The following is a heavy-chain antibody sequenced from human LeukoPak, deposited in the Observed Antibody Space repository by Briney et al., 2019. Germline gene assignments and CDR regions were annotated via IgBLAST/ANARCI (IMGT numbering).Heavy chain of an antibody. V-gene: IGHV1-69*05. CDR1: GGTFSSYA. D-gene: IGHD3-3*01. CDR3: ARAAIVGVVTNWFDP. J-gene: IGHJ5*02. Sequence: SVNLSCKASGGTFSSYAISWVRQAPGQGLEWMGGIIPIFGTANYAQKFQGRVTITTDESTSTAYMELSSLRSEDTAVYYCARAAIVGVVTNWFDPWGQGTLVTVSS. CDR2: IIPIFGTA.